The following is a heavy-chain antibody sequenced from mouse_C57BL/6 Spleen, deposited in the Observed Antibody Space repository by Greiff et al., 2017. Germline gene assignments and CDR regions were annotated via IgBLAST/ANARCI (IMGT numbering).Heavy chain of an antibody. CDR1: GYTFTSYW. J-gene: IGHJ2*01. Sequence: VQLQQPGAELVMPGASVKLSCKASGYTFTSYWMHWVKQRPGQGLEWIGEIDPSDSYTNYNQKFKGKSTLTVDKSSSTAYMQLSSLTSEDSAVYYCATNSNFDYSGYWGQGTTLTVSS. CDR2: IDPSDSYT. D-gene: IGHD2-13*01. CDR3: ATNSNFDYSGY. V-gene: IGHV1-69*01.